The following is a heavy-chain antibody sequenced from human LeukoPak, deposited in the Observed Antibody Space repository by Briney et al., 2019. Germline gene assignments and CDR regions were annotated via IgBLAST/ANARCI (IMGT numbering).Heavy chain of an antibody. CDR2: INPNSGGT. CDR1: GYTFTGYY. CDR3: ARVHYYDSSGTYYFDY. Sequence: ASVKVSCKASGYTFTGYYMHWVRQAPGQGLEWMGWINPNSGGTNYAQKFQGWVTMTRDTSISTAYMELSRLRSDDTAVYYCARVHYYDSSGTYYFDYWGQGTLVTVSS. D-gene: IGHD3-22*01. J-gene: IGHJ4*02. V-gene: IGHV1-2*04.